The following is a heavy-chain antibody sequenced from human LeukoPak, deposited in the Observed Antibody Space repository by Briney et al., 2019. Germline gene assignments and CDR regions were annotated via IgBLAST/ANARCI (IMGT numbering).Heavy chain of an antibody. D-gene: IGHD4-17*01. CDR1: GYTLTELS. CDR3: AHYALTVTTPIGYFDY. CDR2: FDPEDGET. Sequence: GASVKVSCKVSGYTLTELSMHWVRQAPGKGLEWMGGFDPEDGETIYAQKFQGRVTMTEDTSTDTAYMEMSSLRSEDTAVYYCAHYALTVTTPIGYFDYWGQGTLVTVSS. J-gene: IGHJ4*02. V-gene: IGHV1-24*01.